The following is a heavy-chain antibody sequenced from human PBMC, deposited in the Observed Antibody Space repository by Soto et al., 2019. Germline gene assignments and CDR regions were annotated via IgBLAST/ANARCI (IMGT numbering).Heavy chain of an antibody. CDR3: ARDLGLERWLQSPFDY. J-gene: IGHJ4*02. V-gene: IGHV1-69*01. D-gene: IGHD5-12*01. CDR1: GGTFSSYA. CDR2: IIPIFGTA. Sequence: QVQLVQSGAEVKKPGSSVKVSCKASGGTFSSYAISWVRQAPGQGLEWMGGIIPIFGTANYAQKFQGRVTITADESTSTAYMELSSLRSEDTAVYYCARDLGLERWLQSPFDYWGQGTMVTVSS.